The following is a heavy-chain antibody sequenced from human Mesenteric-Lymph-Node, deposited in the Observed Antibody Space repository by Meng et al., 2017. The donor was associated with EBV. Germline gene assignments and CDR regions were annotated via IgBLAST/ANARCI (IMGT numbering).Heavy chain of an antibody. CDR1: GDSVSSPTYH. CDR2: IYYSGNT. D-gene: IGHD2-2*01. J-gene: IGHJ4*02. Sequence: QVQLQESGPGLVXPXXXXXLSCTVSGDSVSSPTYHWSWIRQPPGKGLEWLGHIYYSGNTHYNPSLKSRLTISVDTSKNQFSLSLTFVTAADTAVYYCARVSTSRFDYWGQGSLVTVSS. CDR3: ARVSTSRFDY. V-gene: IGHV4-30-4*08.